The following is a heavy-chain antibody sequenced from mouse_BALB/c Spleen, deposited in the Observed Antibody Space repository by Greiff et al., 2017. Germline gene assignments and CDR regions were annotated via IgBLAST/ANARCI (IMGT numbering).Heavy chain of an antibody. CDR1: GFSLTSYG. J-gene: IGHJ2*01. V-gene: IGHV2-9*02. CDR2: IWAGGST. Sequence: VMLVESGPGLVAPSQSLSITCTVSGFSLTSYGVHWVRQPPGKGLEWLGVIWAGGSTNYNSALMSRLSISKDNSKSQVFLKMNSLQTDDTAMYYCARDPGTYYGSSPYYFDYWGQGTTLTVSS. CDR3: ARDPGTYYGSSPYYFDY. D-gene: IGHD1-1*01.